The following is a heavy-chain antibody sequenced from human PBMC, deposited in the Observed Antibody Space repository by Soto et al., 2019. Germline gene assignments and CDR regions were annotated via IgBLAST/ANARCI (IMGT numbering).Heavy chain of an antibody. CDR2: ISGSGGST. CDR3: ASPRDYDYIWGSYRSYGDYVLDY. CDR1: GFTFSSYA. J-gene: IGHJ4*02. D-gene: IGHD3-16*02. V-gene: IGHV3-23*01. Sequence: GGSLRLSCAASGFTFSSYAMSWVRQAPGKGLEWVSAISGSGGSTYYADSVKGRFTISRDNSKNTLYLQMNSLRAEDTAVYYCASPRDYDYIWGSYRSYGDYVLDYWGQGTLVTVSS.